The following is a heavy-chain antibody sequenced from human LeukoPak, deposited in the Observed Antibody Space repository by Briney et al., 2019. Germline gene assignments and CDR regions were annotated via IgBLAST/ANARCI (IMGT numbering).Heavy chain of an antibody. D-gene: IGHD3-9*01. J-gene: IGHJ6*03. CDR2: IIPIFGTA. V-gene: IGHV1-69*05. Sequence: ASVKVSCKASGGTFSSYAISWVRQAPGQGLEWMGGIIPIFGTANYAQKLQGRVTMTTDTSTSTAYMELGSLRSDDTAVYYCARVDYDILTGYTTDYYYYYYMDVWGKGTTVTISS. CDR1: GGTFSSYA. CDR3: ARVDYDILTGYTTDYYYYYYMDV.